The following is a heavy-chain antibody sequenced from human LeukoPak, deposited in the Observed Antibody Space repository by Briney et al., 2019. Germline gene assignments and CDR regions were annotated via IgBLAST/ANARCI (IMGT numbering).Heavy chain of an antibody. V-gene: IGHV3-7*01. Sequence: TGGSLRLSCAASGFTFSSYWMSWVRQAPGKGLEWVANIKQDGSEKYYVDSVKGRFTISRDNAKNSLYLQMNSLRAEDTAVYYCAGDALLEWLLYRWSGTNYYGMDVWGQGTTVTVSS. CDR1: GFTFSSYW. J-gene: IGHJ6*02. CDR3: AGDALLEWLLYRWSGTNYYGMDV. CDR2: IKQDGSEK. D-gene: IGHD3-3*01.